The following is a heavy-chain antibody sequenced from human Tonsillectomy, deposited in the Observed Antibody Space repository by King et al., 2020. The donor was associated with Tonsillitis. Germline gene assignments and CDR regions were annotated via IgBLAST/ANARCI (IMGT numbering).Heavy chain of an antibody. V-gene: IGHV1-69*01. Sequence: VQLVESGAEVKKPGSSVKVSCKASGGTFSSYAISWVRQAPGQGLEWMGGIIPIFGTANYAQKFQGRVTITADESTSTAYMELSSLRSEDTAVYYCASTSDTDMVKDGYGMDVWGQGTTVTVSS. CDR1: GGTFSSYA. J-gene: IGHJ6*02. CDR2: IIPIFGTA. CDR3: ASTSDTDMVKDGYGMDV. D-gene: IGHD5-18*01.